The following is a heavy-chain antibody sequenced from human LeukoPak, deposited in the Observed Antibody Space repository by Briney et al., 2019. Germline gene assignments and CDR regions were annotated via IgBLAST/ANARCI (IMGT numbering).Heavy chain of an antibody. D-gene: IGHD3-10*01. V-gene: IGHV3-9*01. CDR1: GFTFDDYA. J-gene: IGHJ4*02. Sequence: GRSLRLSCAASGFTFDDYAMHWVRQAPGKGLEWVSGISWNSGSIGYADSVKGRFTISRDNAKNSLYLQMNSLRAEDTALYYCAKDISSMVRGVIMDYWGQGTLVTVSS. CDR3: AKDISSMVRGVIMDY. CDR2: ISWNSGSI.